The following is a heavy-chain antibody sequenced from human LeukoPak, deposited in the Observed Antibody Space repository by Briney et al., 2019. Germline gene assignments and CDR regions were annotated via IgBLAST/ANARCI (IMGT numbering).Heavy chain of an antibody. J-gene: IGHJ6*02. V-gene: IGHV4-59*01. Sequence: ETSETLSLTCTVSGGSISSYYWSWIRQPPGKGLEWIGYIYYSGSTNYNPSLKSRVTISVDTYKNQFSLKLSSVPAADTAVYYCARAPSKNYYGMDVWGQGTTVTVSS. CDR1: GGSISSYY. CDR3: ARAPSKNYYGMDV. CDR2: IYYSGST.